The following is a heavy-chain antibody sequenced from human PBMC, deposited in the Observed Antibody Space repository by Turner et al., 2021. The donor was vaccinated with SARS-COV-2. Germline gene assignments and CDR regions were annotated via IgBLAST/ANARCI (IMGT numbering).Heavy chain of an antibody. D-gene: IGHD2-8*02. CDR1: GGTFSSYD. V-gene: IGHV1-69*01. CDR3: ARAGRVDGFYGGLDY. J-gene: IGHJ4*02. Sequence: QVQLVQSGEEVKKPGSTVKVSCKASGGTFSSYDFSWVRQAPTQGLGWLGGVVPMMRSVKYAQKFHGRLTITADESTSTVHMELTNLRSEDTAVYFCARAGRVDGFYGGLDYWGRGTLVTVSS. CDR2: VVPMMRSV.